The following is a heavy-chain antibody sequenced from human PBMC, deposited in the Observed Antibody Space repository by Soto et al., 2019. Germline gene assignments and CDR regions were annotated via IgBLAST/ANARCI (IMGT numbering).Heavy chain of an antibody. CDR3: ARSSHKESWFDP. Sequence: SETLSLTCTVSCGAVSNFYLNWIRQPAGKGLEWIGRIYSSGGTNYNPSLRSRVTMSVDTSKNQFSLKLNSVTAADTAVYYCARSSHKESWFDPWGKGTLVTVSS. V-gene: IGHV4-4*07. CDR1: CGAVSNFY. J-gene: IGHJ5*02. CDR2: IYSSGGT. D-gene: IGHD2-15*01.